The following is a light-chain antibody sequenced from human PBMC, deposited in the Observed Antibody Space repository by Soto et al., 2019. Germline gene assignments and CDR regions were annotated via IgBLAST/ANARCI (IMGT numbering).Light chain of an antibody. J-gene: IGLJ1*01. V-gene: IGLV1-51*02. CDR1: SSNIGNNY. Sequence: QSVLTQPPSVSAAPGQKVTISCSGSSSNIGNNYVSWYQQLPGTAPKLLIYEDNKRPSGIPDRFSGSKSGTSATLGITGLQTGDEADYYCGTWDSSLSAGRVFGTGTKATV. CDR3: GTWDSSLSAGRV. CDR2: EDN.